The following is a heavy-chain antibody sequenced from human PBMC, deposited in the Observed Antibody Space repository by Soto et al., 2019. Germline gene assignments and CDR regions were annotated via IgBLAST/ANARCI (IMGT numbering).Heavy chain of an antibody. V-gene: IGHV1-3*01. CDR2: INVGSGNT. J-gene: IGHJ4*02. Sequence: ASVKVSCKASGYTFSNYAIHWVRQAPGQRLECLGWINVGSGNTKYSQKFQGRVTITWDTSASTAYMQLSSLRYEDTAVYYCSRSALTPFDYRGTGTSVTSPQ. CDR3: SRSALTPFDY. CDR1: GYTFSNYA. D-gene: IGHD6-25*01.